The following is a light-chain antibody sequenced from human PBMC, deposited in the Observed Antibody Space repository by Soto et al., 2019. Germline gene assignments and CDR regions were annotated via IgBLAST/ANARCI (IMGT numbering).Light chain of an antibody. J-gene: IGLJ2*01. CDR3: SSYISSSTHLV. CDR1: SSDVGGYNY. CDR2: EVS. Sequence: QSALTQPASVSGSPGQSITISCTGTSSDVGGYNYVSWYQQYPGKAPKLMIYEVSNRPSGVSNRFSGSKSGNTASLTISGLQAEDEADYYCSSYISSSTHLVFGGGTKLTVL. V-gene: IGLV2-14*01.